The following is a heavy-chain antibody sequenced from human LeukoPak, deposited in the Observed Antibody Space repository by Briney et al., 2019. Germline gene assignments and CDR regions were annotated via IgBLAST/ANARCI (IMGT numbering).Heavy chain of an antibody. CDR2: IEVGGAIT. CDR1: GFTFSSYA. J-gene: IGHJ4*02. V-gene: IGHV3-23*01. CDR3: AKRIVVVPAAIGLIDY. D-gene: IGHD2-2*02. Sequence: PGGSLRLSCAASGFTFSSYAMTWVRRAPGKGLEWVSTIEVGGAITHYADSVKGRFTISRDNSKNTLYLQMNSLRAEDTAVYYCAKRIVVVPAAIGLIDYWGQGTLVTVSS.